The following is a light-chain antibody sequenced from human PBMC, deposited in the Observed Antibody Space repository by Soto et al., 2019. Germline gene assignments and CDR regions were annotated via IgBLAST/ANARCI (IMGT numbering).Light chain of an antibody. CDR2: DAS. V-gene: IGKV1-33*01. Sequence: DIQMTQSASSLSASVGDRVTITCQASQDINDRLNWYQQKPGKAPKILISDASSLETGVPSWFSGDGSGTDFTLTINNLQPEDFATYHCQQFDSLPYTFGQGTSLEI. CDR3: QQFDSLPYT. J-gene: IGKJ2*01. CDR1: QDINDR.